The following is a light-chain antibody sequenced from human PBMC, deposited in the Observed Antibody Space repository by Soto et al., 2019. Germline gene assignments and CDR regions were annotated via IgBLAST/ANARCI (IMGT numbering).Light chain of an antibody. V-gene: IGLV2-14*02. CDR1: GGDVGNYDL. Sequence: QSVLTQPASVSGSPGQSITISCAGSGGDVGNYDLLSWYQQIPGKAPKLIIFEVSNRPSGISNRFSGSKSGQTASLSISGLQAEDEADYYCSSYTNSFTWVFGGGTKVTVL. J-gene: IGLJ3*02. CDR3: SSYTNSFTWV. CDR2: EVS.